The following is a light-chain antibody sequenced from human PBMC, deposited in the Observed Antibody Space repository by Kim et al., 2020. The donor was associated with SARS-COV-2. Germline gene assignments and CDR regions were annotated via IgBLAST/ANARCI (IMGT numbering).Light chain of an antibody. J-gene: IGKJ4*01. CDR1: QRVISRY. V-gene: IGKV3-20*01. CDR2: AAS. Sequence: SAGERFTRSCRTSQRVISRYLAWYQDKPGRAPRLLIYAASTRATGIPDRFRGGGSGTDFTLTITRLEPEECGVYYCQQYGSSPLTFGGGTKVDIK. CDR3: QQYGSSPLT.